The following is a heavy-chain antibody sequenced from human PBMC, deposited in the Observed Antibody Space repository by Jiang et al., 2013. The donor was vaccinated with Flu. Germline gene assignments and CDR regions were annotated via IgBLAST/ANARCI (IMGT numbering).Heavy chain of an antibody. CDR1: GGSISSYY. J-gene: IGHJ2*01. V-gene: IGHV4-59*12. CDR3: ARVGPLTTVTYWYFDL. D-gene: IGHD4-17*01. Sequence: GLVKPSETLSLTCTVSGGSISSYYWSWIRQPPGKGLEWIGYIYYSGSTNYNPSLKSRVTISVDTSKNQFSLKLSSLTAADTAVYYCARVGPLTTVTYWYFDLWGRGTLVTVSS. CDR2: IYYSGST.